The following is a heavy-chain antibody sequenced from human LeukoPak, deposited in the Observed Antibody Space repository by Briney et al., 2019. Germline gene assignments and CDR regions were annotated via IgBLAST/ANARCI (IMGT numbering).Heavy chain of an antibody. CDR3: ARGCGYCSGGSRYAGWFDP. CDR1: GFTFSSYG. D-gene: IGHD2-15*01. J-gene: IGHJ5*02. V-gene: IGHV3-74*01. Sequence: GGSLRLSCAASGFTFSSYGMHWVRQAPGKGLVWVSRINSDGSSTSYADSVKGRFTISRDNAKNTLYLQMNSLRAEDTAVYYCARGCGYCSGGSRYAGWFDPWGQGTLVTVSS. CDR2: INSDGSST.